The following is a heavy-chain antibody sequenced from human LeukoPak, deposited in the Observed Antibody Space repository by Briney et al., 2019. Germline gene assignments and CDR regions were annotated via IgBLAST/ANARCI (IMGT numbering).Heavy chain of an antibody. V-gene: IGHV4-34*01. CDR3: ARGDYYGSGSYYTHYYYYYGMDV. Sequence: PSETLSLTCAVYGGSFSGYYWSWIRQPPGKGLEWIREINHSGSTNYNPSLKSRVTISVDTSKNQFSLKLSSVTAADTAVYYCARGDYYGSGSYYTHYYYYYGMDVWGKETTVTVSS. CDR2: INHSGST. J-gene: IGHJ6*04. D-gene: IGHD3-10*01. CDR1: GGSFSGYY.